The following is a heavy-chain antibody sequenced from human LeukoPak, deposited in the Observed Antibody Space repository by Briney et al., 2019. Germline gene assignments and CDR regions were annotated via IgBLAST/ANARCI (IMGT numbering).Heavy chain of an antibody. CDR1: GFSVSTNY. D-gene: IGHD6-19*01. J-gene: IGHJ4*02. CDR3: ARASVAGGEFDY. V-gene: IGHV3-53*01. Sequence: GGSLRLSCAASGFSVSTNYMSWVRQAPGKGLEWVSVIYSGGSTYYADSVKGRFTVSRDNSKNTVYLQMNSLRAEDTAVYYCARASVAGGEFDYWGQGTLVTVSS. CDR2: IYSGGST.